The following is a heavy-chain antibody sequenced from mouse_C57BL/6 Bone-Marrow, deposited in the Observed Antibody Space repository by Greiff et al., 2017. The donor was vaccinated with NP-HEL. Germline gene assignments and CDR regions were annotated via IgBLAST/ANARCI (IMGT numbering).Heavy chain of an antibody. Sequence: QVQLQQPGAELVKPGASVKLSCKASGYTFTSYWMQWVKQRPGQGLERIGEIDPSDSYTNYNQQFKGKATLTVDTSSSTAYMQLSGLTSEDSAVYYSARSPRTAQVYFDDWGQGTTLTVSS. CDR2: IDPSDSYT. J-gene: IGHJ2*01. CDR1: GYTFTSYW. D-gene: IGHD3-2*02. V-gene: IGHV1-50*01. CDR3: ARSPRTAQVYFDD.